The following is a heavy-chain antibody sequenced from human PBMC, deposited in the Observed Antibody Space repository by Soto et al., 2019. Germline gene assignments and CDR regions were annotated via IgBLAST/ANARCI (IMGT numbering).Heavy chain of an antibody. CDR3: ARQINWRDGGA. CDR2: VNRGASSL. CDR1: GFILSDHG. D-gene: IGHD3-16*01. J-gene: IGHJ5*02. V-gene: IGHV3-48*02. Sequence: XGSLRLSCAASGFILSDHGFNWVRQAPGKGLEWTSSVNRGASSLYYAESVKGRFTMSRDDAKNSVYLQMNSLRDEDTAVYYCARQINWRDGGAWGQGTLVTVSS.